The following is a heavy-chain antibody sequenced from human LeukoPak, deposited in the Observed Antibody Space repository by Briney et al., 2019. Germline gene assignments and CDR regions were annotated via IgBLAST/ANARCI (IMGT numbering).Heavy chain of an antibody. CDR3: ARDTDAFDI. V-gene: IGHV4-59*01. J-gene: IGHJ3*02. CDR1: GGSISSYY. Sequence: SATLSLTCTVSGGSISSYYWSWIRPPPGKGLEWIGYIYYSGSTNYNPSLKSRVTISVDTSKNQFSLKLSSVTAADTAVYYCARDTDAFDIWGQGTMVTVSS. CDR2: IYYSGST.